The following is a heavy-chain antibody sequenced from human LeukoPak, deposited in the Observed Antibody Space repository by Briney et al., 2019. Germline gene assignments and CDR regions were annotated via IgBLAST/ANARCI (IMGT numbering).Heavy chain of an antibody. CDR3: ARHEAQWNAFDI. J-gene: IGHJ3*02. CDR2: IYYSGST. D-gene: IGHD6-19*01. V-gene: IGHV4-59*08. CDR1: GGAISSYY. Sequence: SETLSLTCTVSGGAISSYYWSWIRQPPGKGLEWIGYIYYSGSTNYNPSLKSRVTISVDTSKNHFSLKLSSVTAADTAVYYCARHEAQWNAFDIWGQGTMVTVSS.